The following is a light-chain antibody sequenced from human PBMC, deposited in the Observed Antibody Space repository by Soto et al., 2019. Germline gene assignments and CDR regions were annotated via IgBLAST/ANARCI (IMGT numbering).Light chain of an antibody. Sequence: QSALTQPASVSGSPGQSITISCTGTRSDVGGYNYVSWYQQHPGKAPKLMIYEVSNRPSGVSNRFSGSKSCNTASLTISGFQAEDEADYYCSSYTSSSTYVFGTGTKLTVL. CDR2: EVS. CDR3: SSYTSSSTYV. J-gene: IGLJ1*01. CDR1: RSDVGGYNY. V-gene: IGLV2-14*01.